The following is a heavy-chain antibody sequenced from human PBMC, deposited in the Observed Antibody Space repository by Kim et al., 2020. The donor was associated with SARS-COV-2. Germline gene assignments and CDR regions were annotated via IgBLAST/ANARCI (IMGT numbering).Heavy chain of an antibody. CDR1: GFIFSSYG. D-gene: IGHD3-10*01. Sequence: GGSLRLSRAASGFIFSSYGIHWVRQAPGKGLEWVAVISYDGSNRYYGDSVKGRFTISRDNSKNTLYLQMNSLRAEDTAVYYCAKDLRASNYYGSGSSPLQTWGQGTLVTVSS. J-gene: IGHJ4*02. CDR2: ISYDGSNR. V-gene: IGHV3-30*18. CDR3: AKDLRASNYYGSGSSPLQT.